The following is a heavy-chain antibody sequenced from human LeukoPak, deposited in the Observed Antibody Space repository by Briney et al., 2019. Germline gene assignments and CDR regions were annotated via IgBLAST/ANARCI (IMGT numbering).Heavy chain of an antibody. V-gene: IGHV3-7*03. CDR1: GFSFSSYW. D-gene: IGHD4-17*01. CDR3: AKTPSRQTTVMNFDY. J-gene: IGHJ4*02. Sequence: GGSLRLSCEASGFSFSSYWMSWVRQAPGKGLEWVANIKQDGGDKYYVDSVKGRFTISRGNSKNTLYLQMNSLRAEDTAVYYCAKTPSRQTTVMNFDYWGQGTLVTVSS. CDR2: IKQDGGDK.